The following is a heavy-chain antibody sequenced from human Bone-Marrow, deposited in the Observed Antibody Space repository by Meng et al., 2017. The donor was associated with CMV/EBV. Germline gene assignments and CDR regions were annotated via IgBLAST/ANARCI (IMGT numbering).Heavy chain of an antibody. CDR2: IRGSGGSK. D-gene: IGHD2-2*02. V-gene: IGHV3-23*01. Sequence: WVRQATREGLKCVSDIRGSGGSKYYGDSVRGRFTISRDNYKNALYLQMNSLRAEDTAVYCCAKDGRYGTVGYCSSTSCYRGDAFDIWGQVTMVTVSS. J-gene: IGHJ3*02. CDR3: AKDGRYGTVGYCSSTSCYRGDAFDI.